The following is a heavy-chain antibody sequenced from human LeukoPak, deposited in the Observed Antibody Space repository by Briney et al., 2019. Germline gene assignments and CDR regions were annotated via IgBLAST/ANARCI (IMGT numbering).Heavy chain of an antibody. Sequence: GGSLRLSCAAPGFTFSSYGMHWVRQAPGKGLEWVAVISYDGSNKYYADSVKGRFTISRDNSKNTLYLQMNSLRAEDTAVYYCAKAGPGNYGGNSEATSDAFDIWGQGTMVTVSS. CDR3: AKAGPGNYGGNSEATSDAFDI. J-gene: IGHJ3*02. D-gene: IGHD4-23*01. CDR1: GFTFSSYG. CDR2: ISYDGSNK. V-gene: IGHV3-30*18.